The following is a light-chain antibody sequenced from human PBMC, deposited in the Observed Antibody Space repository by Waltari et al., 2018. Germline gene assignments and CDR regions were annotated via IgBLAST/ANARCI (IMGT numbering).Light chain of an antibody. V-gene: IGKV1-5*01. Sequence: DIQMTPSPPTLSASFGDRVTITCRASQSIGRGLAWYQKKPGKAPKLLIYDVSTLESGVPSRFSGRGSASEFTLTISALQPDDFATYYCQQYNDFWRTFGQGTKVDIK. CDR2: DVS. CDR1: QSIGRG. CDR3: QQYNDFWRT. J-gene: IGKJ1*01.